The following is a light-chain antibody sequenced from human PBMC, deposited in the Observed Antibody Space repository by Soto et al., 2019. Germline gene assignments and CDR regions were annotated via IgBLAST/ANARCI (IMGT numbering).Light chain of an antibody. CDR2: DAS. Sequence: VLTQSPATLSLSPGERATLSCRASQSVTTYLAWYQQKPGQAPRLLIYDASTRATGIPARFSGSGSWTDFTLTISSVEPEDVAVYYCQQRSNGPPSCTFGQGTKVDI. V-gene: IGKV3-11*01. CDR3: QQRSNGPPSCT. J-gene: IGKJ2*02. CDR1: QSVTTY.